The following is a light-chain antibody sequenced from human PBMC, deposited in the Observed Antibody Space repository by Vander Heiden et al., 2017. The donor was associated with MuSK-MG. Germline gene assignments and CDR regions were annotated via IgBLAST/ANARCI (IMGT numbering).Light chain of an antibody. V-gene: IGKV3-15*01. CDR2: GAS. CDR1: QSVSSN. Sequence: EIVMTQSPATLSVSPGERATLSCRASQSVSSNLAWYQQKPGQAPRLLIYGASTRATGTPDRFSGSGSGTELTLTISSLQSEDFAVYYCQQYNNWPYTFGQGTKLEIK. CDR3: QQYNNWPYT. J-gene: IGKJ2*01.